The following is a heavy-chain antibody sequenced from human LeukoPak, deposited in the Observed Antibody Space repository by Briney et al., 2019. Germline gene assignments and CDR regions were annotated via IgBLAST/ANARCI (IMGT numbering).Heavy chain of an antibody. V-gene: IGHV3-9*01. D-gene: IGHD6-13*01. CDR1: GFTFDDYA. CDR2: ISWNGGSI. Sequence: PGGSLRLSCAASGFTFDDYAMHWVRQAPGKGLEWVSGISWNGGSIGYADSVKGRFTISRDNAKNSLYLQMNSLRAEDTALYYCGRDMDSSPHYFDYWGQGTLVTVSS. CDR3: GRDMDSSPHYFDY. J-gene: IGHJ4*02.